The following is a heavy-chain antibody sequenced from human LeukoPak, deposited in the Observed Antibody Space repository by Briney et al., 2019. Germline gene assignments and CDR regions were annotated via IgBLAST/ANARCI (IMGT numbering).Heavy chain of an antibody. Sequence: GGSLRLSCAASGFTFSSYEMNWVRQAPGKGLEWVGFIRSKAYGGTTEYAASVKGRFTISRDDSKSIAYLQMNSLKTEDTAVYYCTRSIAVAGNFDYWGQGTLVTVSS. CDR2: IRSKAYGGTT. D-gene: IGHD6-19*01. J-gene: IGHJ4*02. CDR3: TRSIAVAGNFDY. CDR1: GFTFSSYE. V-gene: IGHV3-49*04.